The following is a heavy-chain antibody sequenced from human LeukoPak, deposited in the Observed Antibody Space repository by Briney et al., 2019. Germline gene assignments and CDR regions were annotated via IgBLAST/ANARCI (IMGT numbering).Heavy chain of an antibody. V-gene: IGHV4-4*09. D-gene: IGHD6-6*01. Sequence: SETLSLTCPVSGGSISSYYWSWTRQPPGKGLEWIGYIYTSGSTNYNPSLKSRVTISVDTSKKQFSLKLSSVTAADTAVYYCARSRPPAAYYYYYMDVWGKGTTVTVSS. CDR2: IYTSGST. CDR1: GGSISSYY. J-gene: IGHJ6*03. CDR3: ARSRPPAAYYYYYMDV.